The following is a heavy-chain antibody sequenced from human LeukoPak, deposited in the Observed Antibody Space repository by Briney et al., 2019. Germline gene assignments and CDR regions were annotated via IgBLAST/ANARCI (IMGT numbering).Heavy chain of an antibody. CDR3: ARLWRPHDYDNWSDH. D-gene: IGHD4-17*01. CDR1: GGYISSSF. Sequence: PSETLSLTCTVSGGYISSSFWTWIRQAPGKGLELIGFTYDGGRGNYKPSLRSRVDISLDTSSNRYSLRLTSVTAADTGVYYCARLWRPHDYDNWSDHWGQGILVTVSS. V-gene: IGHV4-59*13. CDR2: TYDGGRG. J-gene: IGHJ5*02.